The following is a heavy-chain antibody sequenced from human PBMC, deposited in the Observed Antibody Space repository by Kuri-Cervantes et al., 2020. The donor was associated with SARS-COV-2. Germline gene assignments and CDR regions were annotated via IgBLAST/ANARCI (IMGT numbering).Heavy chain of an antibody. Sequence: GGSLRLSCAASGFTFSSYAMSWVRQAPGKGLEWVSAISGSGGSTYYADSVKGRFTISRDNSKNTLYLQMSSLRSEDTAVYYCAAGRTYSSSWRGGYFDLWGRGTLVTNSS. J-gene: IGHJ2*01. CDR1: GFTFSSYA. CDR2: ISGSGGST. CDR3: AAGRTYSSSWRGGYFDL. D-gene: IGHD6-13*01. V-gene: IGHV3-23*01.